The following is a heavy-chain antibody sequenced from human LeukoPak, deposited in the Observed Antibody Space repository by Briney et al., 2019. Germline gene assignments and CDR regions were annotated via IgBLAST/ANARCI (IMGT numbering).Heavy chain of an antibody. D-gene: IGHD6-19*01. CDR2: IYSGGST. V-gene: IGHV3-66*02. Sequence: GGSLRLSCAASGFTVSSYYMSWVRQAPGKGLEWVSIIYSGGSTYYADSVKGRFTISRDNSKNTLYLQMGNLRADDMAVYYCARDSSSGYSFDSWGQGTLVTVSS. CDR3: ARDSSSGYSFDS. J-gene: IGHJ4*02. CDR1: GFTVSSYY.